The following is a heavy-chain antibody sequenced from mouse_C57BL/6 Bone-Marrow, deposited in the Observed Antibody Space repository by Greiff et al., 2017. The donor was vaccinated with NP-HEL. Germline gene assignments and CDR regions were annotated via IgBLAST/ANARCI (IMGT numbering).Heavy chain of an antibody. CDR3: ARHYSNYGGAY. CDR1: GYTFTSYG. D-gene: IGHD2-5*01. Sequence: QVQLQQSGAELARPGASVKLSCKASGYTFTSYGISWVKQRTGQGLEWIGEIYPRSGNTYYNEKFKGKATLTADKSSSTAYMELRSLTSEDSAVYFCARHYSNYGGAYWGQGTLVTVSA. CDR2: IYPRSGNT. J-gene: IGHJ3*01. V-gene: IGHV1-81*01.